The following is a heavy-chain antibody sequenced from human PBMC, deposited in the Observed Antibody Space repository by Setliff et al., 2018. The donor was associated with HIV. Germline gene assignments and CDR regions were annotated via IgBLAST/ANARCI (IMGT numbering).Heavy chain of an antibody. CDR1: GFSFTFYA. CDR3: AKQTNLGTGPDS. V-gene: IGHV3-23*01. CDR2: ISGSGGVT. J-gene: IGHJ4*02. Sequence: GGSLRLSCAASGFSFTFYALSWVRQTPGKGLEWISGISGSGGVTYYADAVKGRFTISRDNSKSSLYLQMDSLRAEDTAVYYCAKQTNLGTGPDSWGQGTLVTVSS. D-gene: IGHD1-1*01.